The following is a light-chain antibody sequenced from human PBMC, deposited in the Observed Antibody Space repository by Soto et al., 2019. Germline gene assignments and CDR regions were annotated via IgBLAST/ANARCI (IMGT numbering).Light chain of an antibody. CDR3: SSYTSSSTPDV. CDR1: SSDVGGYNY. CDR2: KVS. Sequence: QSALTQPASVSGSPGQSITISCTGTSSDVGGYNYVSWYQQYPGRVPKLLIYKVSNRPSGVSNRFSGSKSGNTASLTISGLQAEDEADYYCSSYTSSSTPDVFGTGTKVTVL. J-gene: IGLJ1*01. V-gene: IGLV2-14*01.